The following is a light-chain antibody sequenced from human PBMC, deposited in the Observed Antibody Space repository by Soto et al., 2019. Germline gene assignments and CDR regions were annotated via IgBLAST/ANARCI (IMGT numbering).Light chain of an antibody. CDR1: QSVSIK. J-gene: IGKJ5*01. V-gene: IGKV3-15*01. Sequence: EIVMTQSPATLSVSPRERATLXXRASQSVSIKLAWYEQRPGQAPRLLXYDTSTRATGSPARFSGSGSGTELTLTISSLQSEDYAVYYYQQYNHCPSITFGQGTRLEIK. CDR2: DTS. CDR3: QQYNHCPSIT.